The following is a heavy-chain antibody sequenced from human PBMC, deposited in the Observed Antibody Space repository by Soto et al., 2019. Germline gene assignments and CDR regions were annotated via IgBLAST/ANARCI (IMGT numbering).Heavy chain of an antibody. V-gene: IGHV1-69*12. J-gene: IGHJ5*02. Sequence: QVQLVQSGAEVKKPGSSVKVSCKASGGTFSNYAISWVRQAPGQGLEWMGGIIPIFGTANYAQKFQGRVTIPADESTSTAYMELSSLRSEDTAIYYCAVGSVDIVPTGMKPFDPWGQGTLVTVSS. CDR2: IIPIFGTA. CDR1: GGTFSNYA. D-gene: IGHD5-12*01. CDR3: AVGSVDIVPTGMKPFDP.